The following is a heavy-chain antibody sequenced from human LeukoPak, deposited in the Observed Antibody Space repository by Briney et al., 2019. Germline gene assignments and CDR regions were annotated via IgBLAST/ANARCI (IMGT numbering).Heavy chain of an antibody. V-gene: IGHV3-53*01. D-gene: IGHD2-21*01. J-gene: IGHJ4*02. Sequence: GGSLRLSCAASGFTVSSNYMSWVRQAPGKGLEWVSVIYSGGSTYYADSVKGRFTISRDNSKNTLYLQMNSLRAEDTAVYYCAGDAYGKHYSDYWGQGTLVTVSS. CDR1: GFTVSSNY. CDR2: IYSGGST. CDR3: AGDAYGKHYSDY.